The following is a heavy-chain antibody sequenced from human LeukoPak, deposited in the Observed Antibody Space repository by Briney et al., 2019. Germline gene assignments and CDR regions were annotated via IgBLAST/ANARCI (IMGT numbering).Heavy chain of an antibody. D-gene: IGHD3-22*01. CDR3: ARGSTARYYYDSSGYYRGAVDY. CDR1: GYTFSNYG. V-gene: IGHV1-18*01. Sequence: ASVKVSCKASGYTFSNYGISWVRQAPGQGLEWMGWISAYNGNINYAQKLQGRVTMTTDTSTSTAYMELRSLRSDDTAVYYCARGSTARYYYDSSGYYRGAVDYWGQGTLVTISS. CDR2: ISAYNGNI. J-gene: IGHJ4*02.